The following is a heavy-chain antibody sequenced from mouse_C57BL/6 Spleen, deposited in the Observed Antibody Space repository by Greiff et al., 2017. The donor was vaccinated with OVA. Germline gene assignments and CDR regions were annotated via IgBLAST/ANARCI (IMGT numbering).Heavy chain of an antibody. D-gene: IGHD2-4*01. CDR2: IRSKSNNYAT. Sequence: EVMLVESGGGLVQPKGSLKLSCAASGFSFNTYAMNWVRQAPGKGLEWVARIRSKSNNYATYYADSVKDRFTISRDDSEGMLYLQMNNLKTEDTAMYYCVPYDSFAYWGQGTLVTVSA. V-gene: IGHV10-1*01. CDR3: VPYDSFAY. J-gene: IGHJ3*01. CDR1: GFSFNTYA.